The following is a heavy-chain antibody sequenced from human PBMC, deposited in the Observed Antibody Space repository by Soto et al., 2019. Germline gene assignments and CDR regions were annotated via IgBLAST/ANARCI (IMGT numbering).Heavy chain of an antibody. V-gene: IGHV1-24*01. D-gene: IGHD1-26*01. CDR3: ATRPKVGATISYYYYGMDV. J-gene: IGHJ6*02. CDR1: GYTLTELS. Sequence: ASVKVSCKVSGYTLTELSMHWVRQAPGKGLEWMGGFDPEDGETIYAQKFQGRVTMTEDTSTDTAYMELSSLRSEDTAVYYCATRPKVGATISYYYYGMDVWGQGTTVTVSS. CDR2: FDPEDGET.